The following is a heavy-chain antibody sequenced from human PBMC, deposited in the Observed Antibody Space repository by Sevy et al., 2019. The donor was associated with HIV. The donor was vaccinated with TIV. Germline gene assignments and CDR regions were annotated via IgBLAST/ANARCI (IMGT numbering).Heavy chain of an antibody. V-gene: IGHV3-15*01. J-gene: IGHJ4*02. CDR2: IKSKIDGETT. D-gene: IGHD3-22*01. Sequence: GGSLRLSCAVSGFTFSNAWMNWVRQAPGTGLQWVGLIKSKIDGETTDYAAPVKGRFTISRDDSKNTLYLQMNRLKAEDTAVYYCATAPGYYDSSPFDYWGPGTLVTVSS. CDR3: ATAPGYYDSSPFDY. CDR1: GFTFSNAW.